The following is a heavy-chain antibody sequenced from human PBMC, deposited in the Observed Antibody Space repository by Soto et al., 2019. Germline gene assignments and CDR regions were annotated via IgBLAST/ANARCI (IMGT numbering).Heavy chain of an antibody. CDR3: EREGGIP. V-gene: IGHV1-3*04. J-gene: IGHJ5*02. CDR1: GYIFTSSP. D-gene: IGHD3-16*01. CDR2: IHTGNGDT. Sequence: ASVKVSCKTSGYIFTSSPLNWFRQAPGQRPEWVGWIHTGNGDTKYSQKFQGRLTLTRDTSASTGDMELSSLRSEDTAVYFCEREGGIPWGQG.